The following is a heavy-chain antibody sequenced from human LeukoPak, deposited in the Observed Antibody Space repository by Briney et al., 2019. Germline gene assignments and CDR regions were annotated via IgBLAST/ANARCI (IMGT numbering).Heavy chain of an antibody. Sequence: SETLSLTCTVSGGSISSYYWSWIRQPPGKGLEWIGYIYYSGSTNYNPSLKSRVTISVDTSKNQFSLKLSSVTAADTAVYYCARRSRRGYSYGAHFDYWGQGTLVTVSS. V-gene: IGHV4-59*01. CDR1: GGSISSYY. CDR3: ARRSRRGYSYGAHFDY. J-gene: IGHJ4*02. D-gene: IGHD5-18*01. CDR2: IYYSGST.